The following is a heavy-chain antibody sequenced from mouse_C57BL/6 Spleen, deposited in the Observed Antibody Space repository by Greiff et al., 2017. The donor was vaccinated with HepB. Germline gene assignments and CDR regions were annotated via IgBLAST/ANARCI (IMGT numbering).Heavy chain of an antibody. CDR1: GYTFTSYW. CDR3: ARCYNYDEDTMDY. CDR2: IDPNSGGT. Sequence: VKLQQPGAELVKPGASVKLSCKASGYTFTSYWMHWVKQRPGRGLEWIGRIDPNSGGTKYNEKFKSKATLTVDKPSSTAYMQLSSLTSEDTAVYYFARCYNYDEDTMDYWGQGTSVTVSS. D-gene: IGHD2-12*01. J-gene: IGHJ4*01. V-gene: IGHV1-72*01.